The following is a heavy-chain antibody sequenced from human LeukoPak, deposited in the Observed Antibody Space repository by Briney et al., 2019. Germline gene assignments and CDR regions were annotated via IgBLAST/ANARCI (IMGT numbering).Heavy chain of an antibody. J-gene: IGHJ4*02. Sequence: SETLSLTCAVSGGSISSGGYSWSWIRQPPGKGLEWIGYIYYSGSTYYNPSLKSRVTISVDTSKNQFSLKLSSVTAADTAVYYCARAEYSSSWHNLIDYWGQGTLVTVSS. D-gene: IGHD6-13*01. CDR3: ARAEYSSSWHNLIDY. V-gene: IGHV4-30-4*07. CDR1: GGSISSGGYS. CDR2: IYYSGST.